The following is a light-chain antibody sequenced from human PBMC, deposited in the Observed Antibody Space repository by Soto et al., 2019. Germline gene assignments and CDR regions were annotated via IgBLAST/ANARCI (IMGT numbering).Light chain of an antibody. V-gene: IGKV3-20*01. Sequence: EIVMTQSPATLSVSPGERATLYCKASQRISSNLAWYQQKPGQAPRLLIYGASNRATGIPDRFSGSGSGTDFTLTISRLEPEDFAVYYCQQYGSSGTFGQGTKVDIK. CDR3: QQYGSSGT. J-gene: IGKJ1*01. CDR1: QRISSN. CDR2: GAS.